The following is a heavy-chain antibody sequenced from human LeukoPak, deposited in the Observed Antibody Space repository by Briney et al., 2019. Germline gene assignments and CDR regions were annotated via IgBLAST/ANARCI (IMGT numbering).Heavy chain of an antibody. V-gene: IGHV3-23*01. CDR1: GFTFGSYA. J-gene: IGHJ4*02. D-gene: IGHD2-2*01. CDR3: AKDGTRPAAMRYLDY. Sequence: GGSLRLSRVASGFTFGSYAMSWARQAPGKGLEWVSAISTDGGYTYYADSVKGRFSISRDNSKNTLYLQMNSLRAEDTAVYYCAKDGTRPAAMRYLDYWGQGTLVTVSS. CDR2: ISTDGGYT.